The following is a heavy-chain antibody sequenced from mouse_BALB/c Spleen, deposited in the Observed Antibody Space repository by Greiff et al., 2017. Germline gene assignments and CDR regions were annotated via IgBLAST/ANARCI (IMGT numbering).Heavy chain of an antibody. D-gene: IGHD2-4*01. V-gene: IGHV1-87*01. Sequence: QVHVKQSGAELARPGASVKLSCKASGYTFTSYWMQWVKQRPGQGLEWIGAIYPGDGDTRYTQKFKGKATLTADKSSSTAYMQLSSLASEDSAVYYCARSNYEFDYWGQGTTLTVSS. CDR3: ARSNYEFDY. CDR2: IYPGDGDT. J-gene: IGHJ2*01. CDR1: GYTFTSYW.